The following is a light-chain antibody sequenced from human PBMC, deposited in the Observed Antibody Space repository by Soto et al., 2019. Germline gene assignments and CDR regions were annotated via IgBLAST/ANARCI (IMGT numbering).Light chain of an antibody. CDR2: GAS. CDR3: HHFGSSRHT. J-gene: IGKJ2*01. CDR1: QSVSSTY. Sequence: EIVLTQSPGTLSLSPGERDTLSCRASQSVSSTYLAWYRHKPGQAPRLLIYGASSRAAGIPDRFSGSGSGTDFTLTISRLEPEDFAVYYCHHFGSSRHTFGQGTKVDIK. V-gene: IGKV3-20*01.